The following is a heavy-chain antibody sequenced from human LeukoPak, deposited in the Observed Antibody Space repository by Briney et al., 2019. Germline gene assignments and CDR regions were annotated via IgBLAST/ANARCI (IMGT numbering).Heavy chain of an antibody. D-gene: IGHD7-27*01. J-gene: IGHJ4*02. V-gene: IGHV4-30-4*08. Sequence: PSETLSLTCTVSGGSISSGDYYWSWIRQPPGKGLEWIGYIYYSGSTYYNPSLKSRVTISVVTSKNQFSLKLSSVTAADTAVYYCARGHFAGDLVKEGYYFDYWGQGTLVTVSS. CDR2: IYYSGST. CDR1: GGSISSGDYY. CDR3: ARGHFAGDLVKEGYYFDY.